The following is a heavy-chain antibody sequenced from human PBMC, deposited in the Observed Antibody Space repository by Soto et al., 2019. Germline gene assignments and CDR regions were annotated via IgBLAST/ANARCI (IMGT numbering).Heavy chain of an antibody. D-gene: IGHD3-16*01. J-gene: IGHJ4*02. V-gene: IGHV3-23*01. CDR3: TRVLGTLGATSLDH. Sequence: LRLSCVASGFTFSDFGMSWVRQAPGKGLDWVSAISGSGSTYYADSVKGRCTITRDNSKNTLYLQIKSLRVEDTAIYYCTRVLGTLGATSLDHWGQGILVTVSS. CDR2: ISGSGST. CDR1: GFTFSDFG.